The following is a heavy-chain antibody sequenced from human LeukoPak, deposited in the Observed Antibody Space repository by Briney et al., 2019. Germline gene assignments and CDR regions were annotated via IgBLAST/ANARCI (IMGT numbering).Heavy chain of an antibody. Sequence: ASVKVSCKASGYTLTGYYMHWVRQAPGQGLEWMGWINPNSGGTNYAQKFQGRVTMTRDTSISTAYMELSGLRSDDTAVYYCARDRGIAAPGGYWGQGALVTVSS. J-gene: IGHJ4*02. CDR2: INPNSGGT. D-gene: IGHD6-13*01. CDR1: GYTLTGYY. CDR3: ARDRGIAAPGGY. V-gene: IGHV1-2*02.